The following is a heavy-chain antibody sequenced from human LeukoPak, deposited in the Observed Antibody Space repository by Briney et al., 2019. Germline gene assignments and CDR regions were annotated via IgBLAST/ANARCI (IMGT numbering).Heavy chain of an antibody. D-gene: IGHD3-16*01. CDR2: IIPIFGTA. Sequence: SVKVSCKASGGTLSSYATSWVRQAPGQGLEWMGGIIPIFGTANYAQKFQGRVTITADESTSTAYMELSSLRSEDTAVYYCARGDRDDYVWGSSLDYWGQGTLVTVSS. CDR3: ARGDRDDYVWGSSLDY. V-gene: IGHV1-69*13. J-gene: IGHJ4*02. CDR1: GGTLSSYA.